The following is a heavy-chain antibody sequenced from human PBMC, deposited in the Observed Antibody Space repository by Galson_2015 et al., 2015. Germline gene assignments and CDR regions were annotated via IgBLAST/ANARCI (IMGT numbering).Heavy chain of an antibody. D-gene: IGHD2/OR15-2a*01. CDR3: AKGALNNWFDP. Sequence: SLRLSCAASGLTFSNYAMSWVRQAPGKGLEWVSGISASGNSIYYTDSVKGRFTISRDNSKNTLYPQMNSLRAEDTAVYYCAKGALNNWFDPWGQGTLVTVSS. CDR2: ISASGNSI. J-gene: IGHJ5*02. CDR1: GLTFSNYA. V-gene: IGHV3-23*01.